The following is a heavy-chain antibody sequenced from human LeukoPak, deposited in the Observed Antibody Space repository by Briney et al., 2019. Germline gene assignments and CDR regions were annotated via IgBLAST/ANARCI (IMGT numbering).Heavy chain of an antibody. J-gene: IGHJ4*02. CDR2: IKTDGSQK. CDR3: ARDWSGSGENFDH. Sequence: GGSLRLSCAASGFTFSNYWMSWVRQAPGKGLEWVANIKTDGSQKYYVDSVKGRFTISRDNAWDSLYLQMDSLRDEDTAVYYCARDWSGSGENFDHWGQGTLVTVSS. V-gene: IGHV3-7*04. D-gene: IGHD3-10*01. CDR1: GFTFSNYW.